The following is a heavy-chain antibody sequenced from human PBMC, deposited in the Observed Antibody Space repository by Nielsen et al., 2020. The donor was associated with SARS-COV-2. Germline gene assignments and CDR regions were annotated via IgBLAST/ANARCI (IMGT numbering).Heavy chain of an antibody. CDR2: IYYSGST. J-gene: IGHJ3*02. D-gene: IGHD3-10*01. V-gene: IGHV4-39*07. CDR3: ARMATVETYYYGSGSYLPRPRDAFDI. Sequence: WIRQPPGKGLEWIGSIYYSGSTYYNPSLKSRVTISADTSKNQFSLKLSSVTAADTAVYYCARMATVETYYYGSGSYLPRPRDAFDIWGQGTMVTVSS.